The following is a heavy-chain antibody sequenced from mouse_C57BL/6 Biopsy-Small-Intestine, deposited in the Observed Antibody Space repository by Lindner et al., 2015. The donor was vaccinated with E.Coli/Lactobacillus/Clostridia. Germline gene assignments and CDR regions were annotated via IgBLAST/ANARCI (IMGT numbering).Heavy chain of an antibody. Sequence: VQLQESGGGLVKPGGSLKLSCAASGFTFSDYGMHWVRQAPEKGLEWVAYISSGSSTIYYADTEKGRFTISRDNAKNTLFLQMTSLRSEDTAMYYCANYGNYYAMDYWGQGTSVTVSS. CDR1: GFTFSDYG. CDR2: ISSGSSTI. V-gene: IGHV5-17*01. J-gene: IGHJ4*01. D-gene: IGHD2-1*01. CDR3: ANYGNYYAMDY.